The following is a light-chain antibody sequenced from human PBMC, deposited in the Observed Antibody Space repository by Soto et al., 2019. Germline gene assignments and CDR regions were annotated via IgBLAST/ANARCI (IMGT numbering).Light chain of an antibody. Sequence: QSVLTQPPSVSAAPRQKVTISCSGSSSNIGNNYVSWYQHLPGTAPKLLIYYNNKRPSGIPDRFSGSKSGTSATLGITGLQTGDEADYYCGAWDSSLSAEVFGGGTKLTVL. J-gene: IGLJ3*02. CDR1: SSNIGNNY. V-gene: IGLV1-51*01. CDR2: YNN. CDR3: GAWDSSLSAEV.